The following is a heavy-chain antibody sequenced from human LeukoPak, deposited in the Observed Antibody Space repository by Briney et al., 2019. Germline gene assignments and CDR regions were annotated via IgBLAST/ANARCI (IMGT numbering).Heavy chain of an antibody. D-gene: IGHD4-17*01. CDR2: IKQDGSEK. V-gene: IGHV3-7*01. Sequence: PGGSLRLSCAASGFTFSSYWMGWVRQAPGKGLGWVANIKQDGSEKYYVDSVKGRFTISRDNAKNSLYLQMNSLRAEDTAVYYCARLSGDYGYYYYYTDVWGKGPTVTVSS. J-gene: IGHJ6*03. CDR3: ARLSGDYGYYYYYTDV. CDR1: GFTFSSYW.